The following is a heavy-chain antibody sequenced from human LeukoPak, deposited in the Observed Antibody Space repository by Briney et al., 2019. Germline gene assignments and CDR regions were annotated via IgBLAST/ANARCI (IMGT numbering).Heavy chain of an antibody. V-gene: IGHV3-20*04. J-gene: IGHJ6*03. CDR2: INWNGGST. CDR3: ARNNYYYYYYMDV. CDR1: GFTFDDYG. Sequence: GGSLRLSCAASGFTFDDYGMSWVRQAPGKGLEWVSGINWNGGSTGYADSVKGRFTISRDNSKNTLYLQMNSLRAEDTAVYYCARNNYYYYYYMDVWGKGTTVTVSS.